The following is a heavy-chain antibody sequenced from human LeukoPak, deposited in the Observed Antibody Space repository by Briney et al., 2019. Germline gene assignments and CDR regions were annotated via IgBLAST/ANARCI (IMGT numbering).Heavy chain of an antibody. D-gene: IGHD4-11*01. Sequence: SETLSLTCTVSGGSISSGGYYWSWIRQHPGKGLEWIGYIYYSGSTYYNPSLKSRVTISVDTPKNQFSLKLSSVTAADTAVYYCAXGRXYXXIXXXXXDPWXXGTLVTVS. CDR1: GGSISSGGYY. J-gene: IGHJ5*02. V-gene: IGHV4-31*03. CDR3: AXGRXYXXIXXXXXDP. CDR2: IYYSGST.